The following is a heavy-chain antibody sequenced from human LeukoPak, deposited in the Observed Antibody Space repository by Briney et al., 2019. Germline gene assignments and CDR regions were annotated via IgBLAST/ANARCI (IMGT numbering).Heavy chain of an antibody. Sequence: GGSLRLSCAASGFTFSTYAMNWVRQAPGKGLEWVSGIYGSGGTGYYADSVKGRFTISRDNSKNTLYLQMNSLRAEDTAVYYCAKDWKPGGLYDLDYWGQGTLVTVSS. V-gene: IGHV3-23*01. CDR1: GFTFSTYA. J-gene: IGHJ4*02. D-gene: IGHD5/OR15-5a*01. CDR2: IYGSGGTG. CDR3: AKDWKPGGLYDLDY.